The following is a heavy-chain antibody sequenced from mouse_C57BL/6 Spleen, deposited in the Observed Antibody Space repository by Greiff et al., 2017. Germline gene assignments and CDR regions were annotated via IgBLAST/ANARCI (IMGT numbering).Heavy chain of an antibody. J-gene: IGHJ4*01. V-gene: IGHV1-52*01. D-gene: IGHD1-1*01. CDR3: ARPHYCGGSYFAMDY. Sequence: QVQLQQPGAELVRPGSSVKLSCKASGYTFTSYWMHWVKQRPIQGLEWIGNIDPSDSDTHYNQKFKDKATLTVDTSSSTAYMQLSSLTSEDSAVXYWARPHYCGGSYFAMDYWGQGTTVTVSS. CDR2: IDPSDSDT. CDR1: GYTFTSYW.